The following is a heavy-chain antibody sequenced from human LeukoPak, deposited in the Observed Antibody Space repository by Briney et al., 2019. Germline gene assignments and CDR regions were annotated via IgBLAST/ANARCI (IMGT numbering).Heavy chain of an antibody. Sequence: SETLSLTCTVSGGSISSSSYYWGWIRQPPGKGLGWIGSIYYSGSTYYNPSLKSRVTISVDTSKNQFSLKLSSVTAADTAVYYCARACIAAQGFDPWGQGTLVTVSS. CDR1: GGSISSSSYY. J-gene: IGHJ5*02. CDR3: ARACIAAQGFDP. V-gene: IGHV4-39*01. D-gene: IGHD6-6*01. CDR2: IYYSGST.